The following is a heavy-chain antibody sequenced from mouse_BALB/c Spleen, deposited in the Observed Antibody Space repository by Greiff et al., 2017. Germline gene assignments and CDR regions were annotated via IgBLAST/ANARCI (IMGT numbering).Heavy chain of an antibody. CDR2: IDPFNGGT. CDR1: GYSFTSYY. CDR3: ARYYGSWFAY. Sequence: EVQLQQSGPELMKPGASVKISCKASGYSFTSYYMHWVKQSHGKSLEWIGYIDPFNGGTSYNQKFKGKATLTVDKSSSTAYMHLSSLTSEDSAVYYCARYYGSWFAYWGQGTLVTVSA. J-gene: IGHJ3*01. V-gene: IGHV1S135*01. D-gene: IGHD1-2*01.